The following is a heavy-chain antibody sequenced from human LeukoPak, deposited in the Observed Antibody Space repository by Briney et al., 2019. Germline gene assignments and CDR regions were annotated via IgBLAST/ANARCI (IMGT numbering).Heavy chain of an antibody. CDR1: GDSVSSNSAA. CDR2: TYYRSKWYN. V-gene: IGHV6-1*01. CDR3: ARSSGEEPYSSSWTSFDP. Sequence: SQTLSLTCAISGDSVSSNSAAWNWIRQSPSRGLEWLGRTYYRSKWYNDYAVSVKSRITINPDTSKNQFSLQLNSVTPEDTAVYYCARSSGEEPYSSSWTSFDPWGQGILVTVSS. J-gene: IGHJ5*02. D-gene: IGHD6-13*01.